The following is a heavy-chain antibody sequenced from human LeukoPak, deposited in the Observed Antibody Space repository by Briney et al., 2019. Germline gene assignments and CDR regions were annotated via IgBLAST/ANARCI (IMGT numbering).Heavy chain of an antibody. D-gene: IGHD6-13*01. Sequence: ASVKVSCKASTYTFTDFYIHWVRQDPEQGPEWMGWTNPNSDGTIYAPKFQGRVTMTRDTSITTAYVELSSLTSDDTAVYFCARSLKRAAAALDNWGQGTLVTVSS. V-gene: IGHV1-2*02. CDR2: TNPNSDGT. J-gene: IGHJ4*02. CDR1: TYTFTDFY. CDR3: ARSLKRAAAALDN.